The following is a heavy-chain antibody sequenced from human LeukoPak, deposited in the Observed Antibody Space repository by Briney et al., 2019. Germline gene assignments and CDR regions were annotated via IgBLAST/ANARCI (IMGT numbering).Heavy chain of an antibody. V-gene: IGHV4-59*11. CDR1: GGSIGSHY. CDR2: VHLDGRT. J-gene: IGHJ4*02. Sequence: PSETLSLSCTVSGGSIGSHYWSWIRQPPGKGLEWIGEVHLDGRTNYNPSLKSRLIMSVDLPENHISLKLTSVTAADTAVYYCAREGGFYRPLDYSGQGTLVTVSS. CDR3: AREGGFYRPLDY. D-gene: IGHD3-3*01.